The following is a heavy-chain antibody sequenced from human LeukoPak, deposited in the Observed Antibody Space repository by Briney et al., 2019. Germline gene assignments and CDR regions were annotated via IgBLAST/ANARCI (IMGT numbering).Heavy chain of an antibody. CDR3: ARPGSSGYYSSFFDY. CDR1: GGSISSSSYY. D-gene: IGHD3-22*01. CDR2: IYYSGST. J-gene: IGHJ4*02. Sequence: SETLSLTCTVSGGSISSSSYYWGWIRQPPGKGLEWIGSIYYSGSTYYNPSLKSRVTISVDTSKNQFSLKPSSVTAADTAVYYCARPGSSGYYSSFFDYWGQGTLVTVSS. V-gene: IGHV4-39*01.